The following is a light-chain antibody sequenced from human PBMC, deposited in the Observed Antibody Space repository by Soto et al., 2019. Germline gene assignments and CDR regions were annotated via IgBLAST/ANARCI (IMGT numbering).Light chain of an antibody. J-gene: IGKJ2*01. V-gene: IGKV3-20*01. CDR3: QQYGSSPLYT. CDR2: GAS. CDR1: QSVSSSY. Sequence: EIVLTQSPGTLSLSPGERATLSCRASQSVSSSYLAWYPQKPGQAPRLLIYGASGRATGIPDRFSGSESGTDFTLTISRLEPEDFAVYYCQQYGSSPLYTFGQGTKLEI.